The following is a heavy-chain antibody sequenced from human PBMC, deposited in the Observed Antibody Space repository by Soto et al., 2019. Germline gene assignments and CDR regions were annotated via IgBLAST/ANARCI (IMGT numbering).Heavy chain of an antibody. Sequence: QVQLVQSGAEVLKPGASVNLSCKTSAYTFTNFAIHWVRQAPGQGLEWMGWINTGNGYPEYSQTFQGKATMTSDTPAATAYMELSSLKTEDTAVYYRARRHATSGGFDHWGQGTLVTVSS. CDR2: INTGNGYP. CDR1: AYTFTNFA. CDR3: ARRHATSGGFDH. J-gene: IGHJ4*02. V-gene: IGHV1-3*04. D-gene: IGHD2-2*01.